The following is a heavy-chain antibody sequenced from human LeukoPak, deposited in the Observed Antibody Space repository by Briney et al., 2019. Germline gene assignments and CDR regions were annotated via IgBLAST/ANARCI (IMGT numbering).Heavy chain of an antibody. CDR3: ARNVGYSYALLYYYYMDV. CDR2: INHSGST. D-gene: IGHD5-18*01. CDR1: GGSFSGYY. J-gene: IGHJ6*03. Sequence: PSETLSLTCAVYGGSFSGYYWSWIRQPPGKGLEWIGEINHSGSTNYNPSLKSRVTISVDTSKNQFSLKLSSVTAADTAVYYCARNVGYSYALLYYYYMDVWGKGTTVTVSS. V-gene: IGHV4-34*01.